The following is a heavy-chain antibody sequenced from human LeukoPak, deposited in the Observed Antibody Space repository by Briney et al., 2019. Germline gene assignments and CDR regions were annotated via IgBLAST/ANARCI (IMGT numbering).Heavy chain of an antibody. CDR1: GFTFSSHG. D-gene: IGHD3-10*01. J-gene: IGHJ4*02. CDR2: IRYDGSNK. Sequence: GGSLRLSCAASGFTFSSHGMHWVRQAPGKGLEWVAFIRYDGSNKYYADSVKGRFTISRDNSKNTLYLQMNSLRAEDTAVYYCANTRYYGSGSFLGYWGQGTLVTVSS. CDR3: ANTRYYGSGSFLGY. V-gene: IGHV3-30*02.